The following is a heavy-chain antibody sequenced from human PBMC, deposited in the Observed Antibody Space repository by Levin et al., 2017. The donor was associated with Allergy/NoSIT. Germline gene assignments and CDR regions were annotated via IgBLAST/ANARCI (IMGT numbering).Heavy chain of an antibody. Sequence: SETLSLTCAVHGGSFSDNYWSWIRQPPGKGLEWIGESNHGGITNYNPSLKSRVTISVDTSKNQFSLKLSSVTAADTALYYCEAYNDGSLDYWGQGTLVTVSS. CDR3: EAYNDGSLDY. CDR1: GGSFSDNY. V-gene: IGHV4-34*01. J-gene: IGHJ4*02. CDR2: SNHGGIT. D-gene: IGHD1-1*01.